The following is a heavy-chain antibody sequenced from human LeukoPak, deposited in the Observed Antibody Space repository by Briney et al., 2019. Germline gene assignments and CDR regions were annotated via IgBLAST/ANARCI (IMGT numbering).Heavy chain of an antibody. J-gene: IGHJ4*02. CDR2: ISSSGSTI. CDR3: ATAPPFTIFGVVVSTAPFDY. D-gene: IGHD3-3*01. V-gene: IGHV3-11*04. Sequence: GGSLRLSCAASGFTFSDYYMSWIRQAPGKGLEWVSYISSSGSTIYYADAVKGRFTISRDNAKNSLYLRMNSLRAEDTAVYYCATAPPFTIFGVVVSTAPFDYWGQGTLATLSS. CDR1: GFTFSDYY.